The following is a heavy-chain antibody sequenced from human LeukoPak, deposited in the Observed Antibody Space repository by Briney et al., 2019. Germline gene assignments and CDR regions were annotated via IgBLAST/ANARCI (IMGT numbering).Heavy chain of an antibody. V-gene: IGHV3-23*01. CDR3: AKDRPNYYGSNGHYYRRDGDY. D-gene: IGHD3-22*01. CDR2: ITSSGDGT. CDR1: GFTFSIYA. J-gene: IGHJ4*02. Sequence: PGGSLRLSCAASGFTFSIYAMSWVRQAPGKGLQWVSSITSSGDGTYYADSVKGRFTISRDNSENMLYQQMNSLRVEDTAVYFCAKDRPNYYGSNGHYYRRDGDYWGQGTLVTVSS.